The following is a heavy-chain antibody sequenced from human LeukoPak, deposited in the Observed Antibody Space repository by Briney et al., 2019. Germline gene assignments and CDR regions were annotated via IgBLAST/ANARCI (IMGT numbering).Heavy chain of an antibody. CDR2: IQYDGSNK. J-gene: IGHJ4*02. Sequence: GGSLRLSCAASGLSFSSYGMHWVRQAPGKGLEWVAFIQYDGSNKFYADSVKGRFTFSRDNSKNTLYLQMNSLRAEDTAVYYCARDRPLHYFDYWGQGTLVTVSS. V-gene: IGHV3-30*12. CDR3: ARDRPLHYFDY. CDR1: GLSFSSYG.